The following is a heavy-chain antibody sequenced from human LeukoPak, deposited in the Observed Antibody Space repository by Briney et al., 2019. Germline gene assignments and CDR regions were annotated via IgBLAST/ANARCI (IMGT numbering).Heavy chain of an antibody. J-gene: IGHJ2*01. CDR1: GFTFSAYP. CDR2: ISTDAYYK. D-gene: IGHD2-21*01. CDR3: ARSVISGRWYFDL. V-gene: IGHV3-30*09. Sequence: PGGSLRLSCAASGFTFSAYPFHWVRQAPGKGLEWVAAISTDAYYKYHGDSVRGRFAISRDNYMNSLYLQLNGLRAEDTAVYYCARSVISGRWYFDLWGRGTLVTVSS.